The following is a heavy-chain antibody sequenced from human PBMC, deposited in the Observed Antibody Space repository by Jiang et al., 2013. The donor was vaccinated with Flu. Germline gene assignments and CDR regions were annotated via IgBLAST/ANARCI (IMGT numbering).Heavy chain of an antibody. CDR1: SSSNW. Sequence: SSSNWWSWVRPAPTGRGWSGLGKVYHSGSTNYNPSLKSRVTISVDKSKNQFSLKLSSVTAADTAVYYCAKRYDYVWGSYRPWGQGTLVTVSS. V-gene: IGHV4-4*02. CDR3: AKRYDYVWGSYRP. CDR2: VYHSGST. J-gene: IGHJ5*02. D-gene: IGHD3-16*02.